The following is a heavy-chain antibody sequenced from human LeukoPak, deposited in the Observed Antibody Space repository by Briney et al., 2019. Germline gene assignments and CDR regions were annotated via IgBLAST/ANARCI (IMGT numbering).Heavy chain of an antibody. V-gene: IGHV1-8*02. CDR1: GYTFTGYY. J-gene: IGHJ6*03. CDR2: MNPNSGNT. CDR3: ARGLRIRRYSYYMDV. Sequence: ASVTVSCKASGYTFTGYYMHWVRQAPGQGLEWMGWMNPNSGNTGYAQKFQGRVTMTRNTSISTAYMELSSLRSEDTAVYYCARGLRIRRYSYYMDVWGKGTTVTVSS.